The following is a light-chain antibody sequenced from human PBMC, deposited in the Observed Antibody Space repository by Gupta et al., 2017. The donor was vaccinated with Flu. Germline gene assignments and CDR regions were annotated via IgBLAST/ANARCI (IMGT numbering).Light chain of an antibody. CDR1: SSNIGNNY. J-gene: IGLJ3*02. Sequence: QSVLTQPPSVSAAPGQKVTISCSGSSSNIGNNYVSWYRQLPGAAPKLLIYYNDKRPSGIPERISGSKSYTSATLDITDLQTGDEADYYCSTWSSGLSSWVFGGGTKLTVL. CDR2: YND. CDR3: STWSSGLSSWV. V-gene: IGLV1-51*01.